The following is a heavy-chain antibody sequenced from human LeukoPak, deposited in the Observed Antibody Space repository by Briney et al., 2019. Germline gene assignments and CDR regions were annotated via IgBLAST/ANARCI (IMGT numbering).Heavy chain of an antibody. CDR3: ARVRYYDSSGYPAFDY. CDR2: INPNSGGT. J-gene: IGHJ4*02. V-gene: IGHV1-2*02. D-gene: IGHD3-22*01. CDR1: GYTFTGYY. Sequence: VASVKVSFKASGYTFTGYYMHWVRQAPGQGPEWMGWINPNSGGTNYAQKFQGRVTITRDTSISTAYMELSRLRSDDTAVYYCARVRYYDSSGYPAFDYWGQGTLVTVSS.